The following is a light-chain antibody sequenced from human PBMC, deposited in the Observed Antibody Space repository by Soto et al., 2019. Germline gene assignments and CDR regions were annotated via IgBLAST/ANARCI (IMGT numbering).Light chain of an antibody. CDR2: RAS. CDR1: QSVSSK. V-gene: IGKV3-15*01. Sequence: EIVMTQSPATLSVSPGERVTLSCRASQSVSSKLAWCQQKPGQAPRLLIYRASTRATDIPARFSGSGSGTEFTLTISSLQSEDFALYYCQQYNNGPPATFGQGTRVEIK. J-gene: IGKJ1*01. CDR3: QQYNNGPPAT.